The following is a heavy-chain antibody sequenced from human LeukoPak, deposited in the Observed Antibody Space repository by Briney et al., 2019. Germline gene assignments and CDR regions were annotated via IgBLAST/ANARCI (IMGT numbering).Heavy chain of an antibody. CDR1: GYIFTSYS. CDR3: AREEGAPIAAANI. CDR2: ISAYNGDT. D-gene: IGHD6-13*01. V-gene: IGHV1-18*01. Sequence: ASVKVSCKASGYIFTSYSISWVRQAPGQGLEWMGWISAYNGDTNYVQKFQGRVTMTTDTSTSTAYMELKSLRSDDTAVYYCAREEGAPIAAANIWGLGTKVTVPS. J-gene: IGHJ3*02.